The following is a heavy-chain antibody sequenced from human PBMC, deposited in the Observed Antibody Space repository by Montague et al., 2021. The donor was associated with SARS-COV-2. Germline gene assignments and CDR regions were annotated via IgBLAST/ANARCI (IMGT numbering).Heavy chain of an antibody. CDR2: VDYSGNT. J-gene: IGHJ4*02. CDR3: ARREYSYGWGD. D-gene: IGHD5-18*01. Sequence: SETLSLTCTVTGGPISGSSDNWGWIRQSPGKGLKWIASVDYSGNTYYSPSLKSRLTISVDTSKNQFSLKLNSVTAADTALYYCARREYSYGWGDWGQGTLVTVSS. CDR1: GGPISGSSDN. V-gene: IGHV4-39*01.